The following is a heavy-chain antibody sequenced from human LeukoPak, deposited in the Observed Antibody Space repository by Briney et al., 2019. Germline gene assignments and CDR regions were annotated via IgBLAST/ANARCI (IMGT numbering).Heavy chain of an antibody. Sequence: GSLRLSCAASGFTFSSYSMNWVRQAPGKGLEWVSSISSSSSYIYYADSVKGRFTISRDNAKNSLYLQMNSLRAEDTAVYYCARDRGIAAALDYWGQGTLVTVSS. V-gene: IGHV3-21*01. CDR2: ISSSSSYI. J-gene: IGHJ4*02. D-gene: IGHD6-13*01. CDR3: ARDRGIAAALDY. CDR1: GFTFSSYS.